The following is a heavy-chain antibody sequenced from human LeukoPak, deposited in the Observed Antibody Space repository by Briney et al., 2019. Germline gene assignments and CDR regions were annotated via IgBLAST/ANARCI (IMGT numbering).Heavy chain of an antibody. V-gene: IGHV4-30-4*01. CDR3: ARDTYYYDSSGYYVGAFDI. CDR1: GGSISSGDYY. D-gene: IGHD3-22*01. Sequence: SQTLSLTCTVSGGSISSGDYYWSWIRQPPGKGLEWIGYIYYSGSTYYNPSLKSRVTISVDTSKNQFSLKLSSVTAADTAVYYCARDTYYYDSSGYYVGAFDIWGQGTMVTVSS. CDR2: IYYSGST. J-gene: IGHJ3*02.